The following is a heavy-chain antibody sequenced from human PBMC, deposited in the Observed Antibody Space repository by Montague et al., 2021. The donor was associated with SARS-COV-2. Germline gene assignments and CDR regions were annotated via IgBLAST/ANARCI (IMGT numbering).Heavy chain of an antibody. Sequence: PALVKPTQTPTLTCTFSGFSLSTSGVGVGWIRQPPGKALEWLALIDWDDDKYYSTSLKTRLTISKDTSKNQVVLTMTNMDPVDTATYYCARRTYDILTGYDYGMDVWGQGTTVTVSS. CDR3: ARRTYDILTGYDYGMDV. CDR1: GFSLSTSGVG. V-gene: IGHV2-70*01. D-gene: IGHD3-9*01. CDR2: IDWDDDK. J-gene: IGHJ6*02.